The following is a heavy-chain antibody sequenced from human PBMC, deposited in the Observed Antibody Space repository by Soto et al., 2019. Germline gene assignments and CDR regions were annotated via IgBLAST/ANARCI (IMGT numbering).Heavy chain of an antibody. D-gene: IGHD6-13*01. CDR1: GGSISSGGYY. J-gene: IGHJ5*02. CDR3: ARSRIAAGRNWFDP. Sequence: SETLSLTCTVSGGSISSGGYYWSWIRQHPGKGLEWIGYIYYSGSTYYNPSLKSRVTISVDTSKNQFSLKLSSVTAADTAVYYCARSRIAAGRNWFDPWGQGTLVTVS. CDR2: IYYSGST. V-gene: IGHV4-31*03.